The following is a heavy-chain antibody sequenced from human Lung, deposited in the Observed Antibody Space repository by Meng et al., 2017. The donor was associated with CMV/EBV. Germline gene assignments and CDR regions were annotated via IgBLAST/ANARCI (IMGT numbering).Heavy chain of an antibody. CDR2: ISGSGGST. J-gene: IGHJ5*02. D-gene: IGHD6-19*01. CDR1: GLTFSSHP. V-gene: IGHV3-23*01. Sequence: GGSLRLSCVASGLTFSSHPMTWVRQAPGKGLEWVSSISGSGGSTYSADSVQGRFTISRDNSKNTLYLQMSALRDEDTALYCCARGGPVAGKNWFDRWGQGTLVTVSS. CDR3: ARGGPVAGKNWFDR.